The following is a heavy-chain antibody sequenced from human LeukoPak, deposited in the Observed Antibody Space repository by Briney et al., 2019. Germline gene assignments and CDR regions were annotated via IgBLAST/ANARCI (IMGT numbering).Heavy chain of an antibody. Sequence: GGSLRLSCAASGLRFSSYGMHCVRQAPGKGLEWMAFIRYDGNYKYYADSVKGRFTISRDNSKSTLYLEMNRLRVEDTAVYYCAKVEVDALDLWGQGTVVTVSS. V-gene: IGHV3-30*02. CDR1: GLRFSSYG. CDR3: AKVEVDALDL. CDR2: IRYDGNYK. D-gene: IGHD5-24*01. J-gene: IGHJ3*01.